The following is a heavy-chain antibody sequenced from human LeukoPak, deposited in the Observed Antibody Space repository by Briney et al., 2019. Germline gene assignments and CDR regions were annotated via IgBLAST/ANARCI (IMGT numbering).Heavy chain of an antibody. CDR1: GFTFSSYE. J-gene: IGHJ4*02. CDR3: ARDGPSRYCSGGSCAVDY. D-gene: IGHD2-15*01. CDR2: ISSSGSTI. V-gene: IGHV3-48*03. Sequence: PGGSLRLSCAASGFTFSSYEMNWVRQAPGKGLEWVSYISSSGSTIYYADSVKGRFTISRDNAKNSLYLQMNSLRAEDTAVYYCARDGPSRYCSGGSCAVDYWGRGTLVTVSS.